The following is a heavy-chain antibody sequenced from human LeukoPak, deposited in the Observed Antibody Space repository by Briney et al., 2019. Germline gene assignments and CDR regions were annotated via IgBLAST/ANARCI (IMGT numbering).Heavy chain of an antibody. CDR2: ISYDASNK. J-gene: IGHJ4*02. CDR1: RFTFSSYA. Sequence: PGGSLRLSCAASRFTFSSYAMHWVRQAPGKGLEWVAVISYDASNKYYADSVKGRFTISRDNSKNTVYLQMNSLRAEDTAVYYCARGWLGSGLDYWGQGTLVTVSS. V-gene: IGHV3-30*04. CDR3: ARGWLGSGLDY. D-gene: IGHD6-19*01.